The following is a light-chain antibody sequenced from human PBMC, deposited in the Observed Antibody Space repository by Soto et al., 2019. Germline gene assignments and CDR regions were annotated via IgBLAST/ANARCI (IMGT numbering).Light chain of an antibody. CDR1: SSNIGNSY. CDR3: GTWDSSLSAGDV. V-gene: IGLV1-51*02. J-gene: IGLJ1*01. Sequence: QSVLTQPPSVSAAPGQKVTISCSGSSSNIGNSYVSWYQQLPGTAPKLLIYENNRRPSGIPDRCSGSKSGTSATLGITGLQTGDEADYYCGTWDSSLSAGDVFGTGTKLTVL. CDR2: ENN.